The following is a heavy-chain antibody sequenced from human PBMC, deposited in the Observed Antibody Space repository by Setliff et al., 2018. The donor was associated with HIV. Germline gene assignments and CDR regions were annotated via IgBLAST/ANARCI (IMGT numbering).Heavy chain of an antibody. V-gene: IGHV3-11*05. D-gene: IGHD3-3*01. CDR1: GFIFNDYY. Sequence: PGGSLRLSCAASGFIFNDYYMNWIRQAPGKGLEWVSYMSASSSYIQYADSVKGRFTISRDNAKNSLYLQMNSLRVEDTAVYYCARGRAIFGVVKPYFDYWGQGTLVTVSS. CDR3: ARGRAIFGVVKPYFDY. J-gene: IGHJ4*02. CDR2: MSASSSYI.